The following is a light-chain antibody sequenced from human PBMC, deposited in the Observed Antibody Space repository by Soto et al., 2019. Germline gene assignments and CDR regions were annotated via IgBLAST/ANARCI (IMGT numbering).Light chain of an antibody. CDR3: QQYAASPRT. J-gene: IGKJ1*01. CDR1: QSVSNNY. V-gene: IGKV3-20*01. CDR2: GAS. Sequence: EVVLTQSPGTLSLSPRERATLSCRASQSVSNNYLAWYQHKPGQAPRLLIYGASNRAPGIPDRFSGSGSGPDFTLTISRLEPEDVAVYYCQQYAASPRTFGQGTQVEVK.